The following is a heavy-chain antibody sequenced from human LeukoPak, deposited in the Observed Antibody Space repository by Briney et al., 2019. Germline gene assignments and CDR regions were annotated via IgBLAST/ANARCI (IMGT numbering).Heavy chain of an antibody. D-gene: IGHD5-18*01. Sequence: SETLSLACAVYGGSFSGYYWSWIRQPPGKGLEWIGEINHSGSTNYNPSLKSRVTISVDTSKNQFSLKLSSVTAADTAVYYCARLGGIHMDVWGKGTTVTVSS. CDR2: INHSGST. V-gene: IGHV4-34*01. CDR3: ARLGGIHMDV. J-gene: IGHJ6*03. CDR1: GGSFSGYY.